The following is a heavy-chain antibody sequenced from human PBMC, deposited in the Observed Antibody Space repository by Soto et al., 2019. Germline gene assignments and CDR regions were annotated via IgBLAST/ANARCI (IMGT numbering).Heavy chain of an antibody. CDR3: ARAPGANYYDSSGYFDY. D-gene: IGHD3-22*01. V-gene: IGHV3-33*01. J-gene: IGHJ4*02. CDR1: GLSLSSYA. CDR2: IWYDGSNK. Sequence: GSLSLSCAASGLSLSSYAMHWVRQAPGKGLEWVAVIWYDGSNKYYEDSVKGRFTISRDNSKSTLYLQMNRLRAEDTAVYYCARAPGANYYDSSGYFDYWGQGTLGTVSS.